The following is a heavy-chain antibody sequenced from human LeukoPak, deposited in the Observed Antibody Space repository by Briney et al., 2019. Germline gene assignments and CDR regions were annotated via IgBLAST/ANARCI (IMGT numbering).Heavy chain of an antibody. J-gene: IGHJ6*02. Sequence: ASVKVSCKASGGTFSSYAISWVRQAPGQGLEWMRRIIPIFGIANYAQKFQGRVTITADKSTSTAYMELSSLRSEDTAVYYCARERVDIVATMFYGMDVWGQGTTVTVSS. CDR1: GGTFSSYA. D-gene: IGHD5-12*01. CDR3: ARERVDIVATMFYGMDV. V-gene: IGHV1-69*04. CDR2: IIPIFGIA.